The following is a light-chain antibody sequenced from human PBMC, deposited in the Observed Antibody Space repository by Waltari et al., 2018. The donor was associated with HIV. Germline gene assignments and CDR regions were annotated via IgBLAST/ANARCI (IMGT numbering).Light chain of an antibody. V-gene: IGKV3-20*01. CDR3: QQYGGSRWT. Sequence: EIILTQSPGTLSLSPGERATLSCRASPRVSSRHLAWDQQKPGQAPRLLIYGASSRATGIPDRFSGSGSGTDFILTISGLEPEDFAVYYCQQYGGSRWTFGQGTKVEIK. CDR1: PRVSSRH. CDR2: GAS. J-gene: IGKJ1*01.